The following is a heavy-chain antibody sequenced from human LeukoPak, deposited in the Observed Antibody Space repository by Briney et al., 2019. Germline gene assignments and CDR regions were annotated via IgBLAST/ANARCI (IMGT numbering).Heavy chain of an antibody. Sequence: PGGSLRLSCAASGFTFSSYSMNWVRQAPGKGLEWVSSISSSSSYIYYADSVKGRFTISRDNAKNSLYLQMNSLRAEATAVYYCARDGMTDWAFDYWGQGTLVTVSS. J-gene: IGHJ4*02. D-gene: IGHD1-1*01. CDR3: ARDGMTDWAFDY. CDR2: ISSSSSYI. V-gene: IGHV3-21*01. CDR1: GFTFSSYS.